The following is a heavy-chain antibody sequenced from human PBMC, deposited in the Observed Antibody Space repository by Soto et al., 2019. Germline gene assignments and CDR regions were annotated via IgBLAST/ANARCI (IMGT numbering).Heavy chain of an antibody. CDR2: INHSGST. D-gene: IGHD1-20*01. V-gene: IGHV4-34*01. Sequence: SETLSLTCAVYGGSFSGYYWTWIRQPPGTGLEWIGEINHSGSTNYNPSLKSRVTISVDTSKNQFSLKLSSVTAADTAVYYCARGYSWVFYGMDVWGQGTTVTVSS. CDR3: ARGYSWVFYGMDV. J-gene: IGHJ6*02. CDR1: GGSFSGYY.